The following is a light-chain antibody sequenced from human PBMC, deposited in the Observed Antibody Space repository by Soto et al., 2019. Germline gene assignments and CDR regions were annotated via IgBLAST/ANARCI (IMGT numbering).Light chain of an antibody. J-gene: IGKJ1*01. CDR1: QSVSSSY. CDR3: LQYNKWPPWT. CDR2: GAS. Sequence: EIVLTQSPATLSLSPGERATLSCRASQSVSSSYLAWYQQKPGQAPRLLIYGASTRATGIPARISGSGSGTEFTLTISSLQSEDFAFYYCLQYNKWPPWTFGQGTKVDIK. V-gene: IGKV3-15*01.